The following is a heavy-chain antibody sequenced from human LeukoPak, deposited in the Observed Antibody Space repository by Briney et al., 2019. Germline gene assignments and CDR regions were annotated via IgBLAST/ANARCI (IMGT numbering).Heavy chain of an antibody. CDR3: ARVFGRSVGAFDI. Sequence: GGSLRLSCAASGFTVSSNYMSWVRQAPGKGLEWVSVIYSGGSTYYADSVKGRFTISRDNSKNTLYLQMNSLRAEDTAVYYCARVFGRSVGAFDIWGQGTMVTVSS. CDR2: IYSGGST. D-gene: IGHD3/OR15-3a*01. V-gene: IGHV3-53*01. J-gene: IGHJ3*02. CDR1: GFTVSSNY.